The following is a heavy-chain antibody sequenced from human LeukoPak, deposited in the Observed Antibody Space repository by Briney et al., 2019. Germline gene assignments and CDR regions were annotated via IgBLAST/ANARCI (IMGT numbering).Heavy chain of an antibody. CDR3: ARDRPPGGSSGWYSAYYGMDV. J-gene: IGHJ6*02. CDR2: ISYDGSNK. CDR1: GFTFSSYA. D-gene: IGHD6-19*01. V-gene: IGHV3-30*04. Sequence: GRSLRLSCAASGFTFSSYAMHWVRQAPGKGLEWVAVISYDGSNKYYADSVKGRFTISRDNSKNTLYLQMNSLRAEDTAVYYCARDRPPGGSSGWYSAYYGMDVWGQGTTVTVSS.